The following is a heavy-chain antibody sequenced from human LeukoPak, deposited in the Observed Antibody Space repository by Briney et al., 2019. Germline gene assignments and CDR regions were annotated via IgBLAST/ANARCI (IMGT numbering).Heavy chain of an antibody. Sequence: ASVKVSCKTSGYNFINYYIHWVRQAPGQGLEWMGLINPGDGSTSYTERFQGRVSLTRDVSTNSVHLELSSLTSGDTAVYYCARSRGNHFDYWGQGTLVTVSP. V-gene: IGHV1-46*01. D-gene: IGHD3-10*01. CDR1: GYNFINYY. CDR3: ARSRGNHFDY. J-gene: IGHJ4*02. CDR2: INPGDGST.